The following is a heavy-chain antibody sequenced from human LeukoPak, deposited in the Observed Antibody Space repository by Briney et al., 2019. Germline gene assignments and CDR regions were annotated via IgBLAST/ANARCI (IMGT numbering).Heavy chain of an antibody. CDR1: AYTFTSYD. V-gene: IGHV1-8*01. CDR3: ARDYDFTSYWYFDL. D-gene: IGHD3-22*01. Sequence: GASVKVSCKASAYTFTSYDINWVRQATGQGLEWMGWMNPNSGNTGYAQKFQGRVTMTRNTSISTAYMELSSLRSEDTAVYYCARDYDFTSYWYFDLWGRGTLVTVSS. J-gene: IGHJ2*01. CDR2: MNPNSGNT.